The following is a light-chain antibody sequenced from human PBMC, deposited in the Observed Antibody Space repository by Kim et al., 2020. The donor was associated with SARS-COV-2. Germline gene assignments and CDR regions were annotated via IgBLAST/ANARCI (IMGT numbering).Light chain of an antibody. CDR3: QEWNSSAVV. Sequence: VATGQTASITCSGDKLGDKYACWYQQKPGQSPVLVIYQDNKRPSWIPERFSGSNSGNSATLTSSETQAVDEADYYCQEWNSSAVVFGGGTQLTVL. V-gene: IGLV3-1*01. CDR1: KLGDKY. J-gene: IGLJ2*01. CDR2: QDN.